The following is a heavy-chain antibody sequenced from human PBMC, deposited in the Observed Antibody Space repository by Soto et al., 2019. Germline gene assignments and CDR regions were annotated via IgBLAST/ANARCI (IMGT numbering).Heavy chain of an antibody. Sequence: PFGLLRLSYAASGCTFGRHWMSWVRQAPGKGLEWVANIKQDGSEKYYVDSVTGRFTISRDNAKNSLYLQMNSLRAEDTDLYYCARGVVWSSSNCFGAGALDIWGQGTMVTVSS. J-gene: IGHJ3*02. CDR3: ARGVVWSSSNCFGAGALDI. V-gene: IGHV3-7*01. CDR1: GCTFGRHW. D-gene: IGHD2-2*01. CDR2: IKQDGSEK.